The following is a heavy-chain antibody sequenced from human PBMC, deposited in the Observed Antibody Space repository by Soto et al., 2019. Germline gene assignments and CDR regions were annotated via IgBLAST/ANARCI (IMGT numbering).Heavy chain of an antibody. V-gene: IGHV3-23*01. CDR1: GFTFGNAW. J-gene: IGHJ4*02. CDR2: ISGSGGST. CDR3: ATHQDGTLDY. Sequence: PGGSLRLSCAASGFTFGNAWINWVRQAPGKGLEWVSAISGSGGSTYYADSVKGRFTISRDNSKNTLYLQMNSLRAEDTAVYYCATHQDGTLDYWGQGT.